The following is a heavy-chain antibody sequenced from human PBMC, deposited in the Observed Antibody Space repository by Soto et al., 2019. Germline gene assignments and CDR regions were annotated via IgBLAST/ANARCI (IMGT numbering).Heavy chain of an antibody. CDR3: AGVSSGYYPWFNP. CDR2: IHPSGGT. CDR1: GGSISSGGYS. D-gene: IGHD3-22*01. J-gene: IGHJ5*02. Sequence: SETLSLTCAASGGSISSGGYSWSWLRQPPGKGLEWIGYIHPSGGTYYNPSLKSRLTISVDRTKNQFSLKLFLVTAADTAVYYGAGVSSGYYPWFNPWGRGTLGTV. V-gene: IGHV4-30-2*01.